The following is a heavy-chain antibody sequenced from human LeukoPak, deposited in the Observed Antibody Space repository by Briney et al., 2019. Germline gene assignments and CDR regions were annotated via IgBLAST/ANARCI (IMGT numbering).Heavy chain of an antibody. CDR3: ARRRITMVRGVKGWFDP. Sequence: PSETLSLTCAVYGGSFSGYYWSWIRQPPGKGLEWIGEINHSGSTNYNPSLKSRVTISVDTSKNQFSLKLSSVTAADTAVYYCARRRITMVRGVKGWFDPWGQGTLVTVSS. CDR2: INHSGST. CDR1: GGSFSGYY. D-gene: IGHD3-10*01. J-gene: IGHJ5*02. V-gene: IGHV4-34*01.